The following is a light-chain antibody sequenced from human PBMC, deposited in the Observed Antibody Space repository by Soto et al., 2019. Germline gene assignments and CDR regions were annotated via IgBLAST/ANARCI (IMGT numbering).Light chain of an antibody. CDR2: DVS. CDR1: SSDIGRYNY. J-gene: IGLJ1*01. Sequence: QSVLTQPASVSGSPGQSITISCTGTSSDIGRYNYVSWYQQHPGKAPKLMIFDVSNRPSGVPNRISGSKSGNTASLTISGLQVEDEADYYCSSYTSSSSYVFGTGTKLTVL. CDR3: SSYTSSSSYV. V-gene: IGLV2-14*03.